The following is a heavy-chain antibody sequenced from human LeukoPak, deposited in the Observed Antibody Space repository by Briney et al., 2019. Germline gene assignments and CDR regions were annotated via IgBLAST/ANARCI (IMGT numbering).Heavy chain of an antibody. CDR1: GYTFSSYW. Sequence: GGSLRLSCAASGYTFSSYWMSWVRQAPGKGLEWVANIKQDGSEKYYVDSVKGRFTISRDNAKNSLYLQMNSLRAEDTAVYYCARTSVGIAAAARVAFDIWGQGTMVTVSS. D-gene: IGHD6-13*01. CDR3: ARTSVGIAAAARVAFDI. J-gene: IGHJ3*02. V-gene: IGHV3-7*01. CDR2: IKQDGSEK.